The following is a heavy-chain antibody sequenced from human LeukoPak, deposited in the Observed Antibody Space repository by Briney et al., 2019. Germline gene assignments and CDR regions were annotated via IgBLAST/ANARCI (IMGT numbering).Heavy chain of an antibody. CDR1: GGSISSYY. Sequence: PSETLSLTCTVSGGSISSYYWSWIRQPPGKGLEWIGYIYYSGSTNYNPTLKSRVTISVDTSKNQFSLKLSSVTAADTAVYYCARVGSVAVAGTRYYYYYGMDVWGQGTTVTVSS. CDR3: ARVGSVAVAGTRYYYYYGMDV. D-gene: IGHD6-19*01. CDR2: IYYSGST. V-gene: IGHV4-59*01. J-gene: IGHJ6*02.